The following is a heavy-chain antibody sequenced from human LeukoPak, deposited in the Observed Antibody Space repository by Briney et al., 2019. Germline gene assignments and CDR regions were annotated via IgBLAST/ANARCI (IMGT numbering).Heavy chain of an antibody. CDR1: GYTFTSYD. Sequence: ASVKVSCKASGYTFTSYDINWVRQATGQGLERMGWMNPNSGNTGYAQKFQGRVTMTRNTSISTAYMELSSLRSEDTAVYHCARVTYGSGSYYHYYYGMDVWGQGTTVTVSS. V-gene: IGHV1-8*01. J-gene: IGHJ6*02. CDR2: MNPNSGNT. D-gene: IGHD3-10*01. CDR3: ARVTYGSGSYYHYYYGMDV.